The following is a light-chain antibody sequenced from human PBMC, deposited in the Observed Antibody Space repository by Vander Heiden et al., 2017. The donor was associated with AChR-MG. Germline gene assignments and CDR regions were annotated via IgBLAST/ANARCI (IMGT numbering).Light chain of an antibody. Sequence: DTKMTQPPSSLSASVGDRVTITCRASQSISSYLNWYQQKPGKAPKLLIYAASSLQSGVPSRFSGSESGTEFTLTISSLQPEDFATYYCQQNYSTPLIFGGGTKVEIK. CDR3: QQNYSTPLI. CDR2: AAS. J-gene: IGKJ4*01. V-gene: IGKV1-39*01. CDR1: QSISSY.